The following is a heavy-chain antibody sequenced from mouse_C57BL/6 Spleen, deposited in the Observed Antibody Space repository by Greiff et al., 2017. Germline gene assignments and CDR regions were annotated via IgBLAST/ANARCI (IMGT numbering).Heavy chain of an antibody. J-gene: IGHJ2*01. CDR3: STSWYFDY. CDR2: IYPENGDT. V-gene: IGHV14-4*01. CDR1: GYTFTDDY. Sequence: VQLQQSGAELVRPGASVKLSCTASGYTFTDDYMHWVKQRPGQGLEWIGWIYPENGDTEYASKFQGKATLTADTSSNTAYLQLSSLSSGDTAVYYCSTSWYFDYWGQGTTLTVSS.